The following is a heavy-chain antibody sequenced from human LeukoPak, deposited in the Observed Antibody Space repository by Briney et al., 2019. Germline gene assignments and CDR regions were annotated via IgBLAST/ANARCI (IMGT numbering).Heavy chain of an antibody. Sequence: GASVKVSCKASGYTFTSNGISWVRQAPGQGLEWMGWISAYNGNTNYEQKLQGRVTMTTDTSTSTAYMELRSLRSEDTAVYYCVTDPVGYCSSDGCYSVDYWGQGTLVTVSS. D-gene: IGHD2-15*01. J-gene: IGHJ4*02. CDR2: ISAYNGNT. CDR3: VTDPVGYCSSDGCYSVDY. CDR1: GYTFTSNG. V-gene: IGHV1-18*01.